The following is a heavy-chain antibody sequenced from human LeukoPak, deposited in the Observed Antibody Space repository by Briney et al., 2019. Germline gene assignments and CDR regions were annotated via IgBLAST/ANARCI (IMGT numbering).Heavy chain of an antibody. Sequence: PGESLRLSCAASGFTFDDYDMNWVRQGPGKGLEWVSTINWNGANRGYADSVEGRFTISRDNSKNTLYLQMNSLRAEDTAVYYCAKDWGYCSGGSCHPRWFDPWGQGTLVTVSS. D-gene: IGHD2-15*01. CDR3: AKDWGYCSGGSCHPRWFDP. V-gene: IGHV3-20*04. J-gene: IGHJ5*02. CDR2: INWNGANR. CDR1: GFTFDDYD.